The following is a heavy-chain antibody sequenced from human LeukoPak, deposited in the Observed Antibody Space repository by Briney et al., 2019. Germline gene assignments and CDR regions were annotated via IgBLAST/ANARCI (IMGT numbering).Heavy chain of an antibody. D-gene: IGHD6-13*01. V-gene: IGHV4-34*01. J-gene: IGHJ4*02. CDR1: GGSFSGYY. Sequence: SETLSLTCAVYGGSFSGYYRSWIRQPPGKGLEWIGEINHSGSTNYNPSLKSRVTISVDTSKNQFSLKLSSVTAADTAVYYCARGKWYSSSWYAFDYWGQGTLVTVSS. CDR3: ARGKWYSSSWYAFDY. CDR2: INHSGST.